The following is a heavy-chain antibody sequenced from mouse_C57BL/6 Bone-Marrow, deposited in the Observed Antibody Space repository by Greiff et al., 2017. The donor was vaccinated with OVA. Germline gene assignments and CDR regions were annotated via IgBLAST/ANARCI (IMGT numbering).Heavy chain of an antibody. CDR3: ARLLLPYYFDY. V-gene: IGHV1-82*01. CDR1: GYAFSSSW. J-gene: IGHJ2*01. CDR2: IYPGDGDT. Sequence: VQLQESGPELVKPGASVKISCKASGYAFSSSWMNWVKQRPGQGLEWIGRIYPGDGDTNYNGKFKGKATLTADKSSSTAYMQLSSLTSEDSAVYFCARLLLPYYFDYWGQGTTLTVSS. D-gene: IGHD1-1*01.